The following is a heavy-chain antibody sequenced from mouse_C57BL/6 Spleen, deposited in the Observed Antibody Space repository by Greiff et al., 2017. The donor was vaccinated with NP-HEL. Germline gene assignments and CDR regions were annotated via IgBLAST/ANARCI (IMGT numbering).Heavy chain of an antibody. J-gene: IGHJ2*01. CDR3: ASSGNYDYFDY. CDR2: ISYDGSN. CDR1: GYSITSGYY. D-gene: IGHD2-1*01. Sequence: EVQLQESGPGLVKPSQSLSLTCSVTGYSITSGYYWNWIRQFPGNKLEWMGYISYDGSNNYNPSLKNRISITRDTSKNQFFLKLNSVTTEDTATYYCASSGNYDYFDYWGQGTTLTVSS. V-gene: IGHV3-6*01.